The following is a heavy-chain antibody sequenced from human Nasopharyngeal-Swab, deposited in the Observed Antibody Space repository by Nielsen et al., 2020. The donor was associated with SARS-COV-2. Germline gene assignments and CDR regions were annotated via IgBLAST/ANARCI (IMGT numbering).Heavy chain of an antibody. J-gene: IGHJ4*02. V-gene: IGHV1-18*04. CDR2: ISAYNGNT. Sequence: ASVKVSCKASGYTFTSYGISWVRQAPGQGLEWMGWISAYNGNTNYAQKLQGGVTMTTDTSTSTAYMELRSLRSDDTAVYYCARGVYDYVWGSTPYYWGQGTLVTVSS. CDR1: GYTFTSYG. CDR3: ARGVYDYVWGSTPYY. D-gene: IGHD3-16*01.